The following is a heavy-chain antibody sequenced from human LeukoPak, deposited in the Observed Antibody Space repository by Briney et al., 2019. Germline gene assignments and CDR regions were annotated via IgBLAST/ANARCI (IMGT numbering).Heavy chain of an antibody. CDR1: GGSISSSYSY. CDR2: IYYTGYT. V-gene: IGHV4-61*05. Sequence: SETLSLTCTVSGGSISSSYSYWGWIRQPPGKGLEWIGNIYYTGYTNYNPSLKSRVTISVDTSKKQFSLKLTSVTAADTAVYHCARQGISGTHYASFDPWGQGTLVTVSS. D-gene: IGHD3-10*01. CDR3: ARQGISGTHYASFDP. J-gene: IGHJ5*02.